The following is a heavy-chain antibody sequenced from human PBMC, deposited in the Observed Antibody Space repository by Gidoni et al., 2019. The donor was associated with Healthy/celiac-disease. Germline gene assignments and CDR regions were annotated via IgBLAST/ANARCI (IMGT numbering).Heavy chain of an antibody. CDR2: FSSSSSTI. J-gene: IGHJ4*02. CDR1: GFTFSRYS. D-gene: IGHD2-21*01. CDR3: ARDKSYCGGDCYSHLDY. Sequence: EVQLVESGGGLVQPGGSLRLSCAASGFTFSRYSLNWVRQAPGKGLEWVSYFSSSSSTIYYADSVKGRFTISRDNAKNSLYLQMNSLRDEDTAVYYCARDKSYCGGDCYSHLDYWGQGTLVTVSS. V-gene: IGHV3-48*02.